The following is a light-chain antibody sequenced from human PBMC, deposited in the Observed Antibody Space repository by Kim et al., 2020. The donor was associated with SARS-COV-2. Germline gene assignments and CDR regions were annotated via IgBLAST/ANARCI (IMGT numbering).Light chain of an antibody. CDR3: QSYDSSLSGYVV. CDR1: SSNIGADHD. CDR2: ANS. Sequence: QSVLTQPPSVSGAPGQRVTISCTGSSSNIGADHDVHWYQQLPGTAPKLLIYANSNRPSGVPDRFSGSKSGTSASLAITGLLSDDEADYYCQSYDSSLSGYVVFGGGTQLTVL. J-gene: IGLJ2*01. V-gene: IGLV1-40*01.